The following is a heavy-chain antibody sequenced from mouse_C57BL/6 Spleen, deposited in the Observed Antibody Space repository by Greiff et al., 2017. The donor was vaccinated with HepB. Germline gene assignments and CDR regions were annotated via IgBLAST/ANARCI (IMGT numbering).Heavy chain of an antibody. Sequence: EVKLQESGPGMVKPSQSLSLTCTVTGYSITSGYDWHWIRHFPGNKLEWMGYISYSGSTNYNPSLKSRISITHDTSKNHFFLKLNSVTTEDTATYYCAISYYSNYGGFAYWGQGTLVTVSA. CDR1: GYSITSGYD. CDR2: ISYSGST. CDR3: AISYYSNYGGFAY. D-gene: IGHD2-5*01. V-gene: IGHV3-1*01. J-gene: IGHJ3*01.